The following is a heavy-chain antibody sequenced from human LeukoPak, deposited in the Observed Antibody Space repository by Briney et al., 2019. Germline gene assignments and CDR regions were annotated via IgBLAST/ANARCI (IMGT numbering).Heavy chain of an antibody. CDR3: ARGFPLYSGTYSDTFDI. CDR2: ISVGGAN. D-gene: IGHD1-26*01. J-gene: IGHJ3*02. CDR1: GGSISTFY. V-gene: IGHV4-59*01. Sequence: SETLSLTCTVSGGSISTFYWNWIRQSPGKGLEWIGYISVGGANNYNPSLKSRVSISVDTSKDQFSLRLSSVTAADTALYYCARGFPLYSGTYSDTFDIWGRGTMVTVSS.